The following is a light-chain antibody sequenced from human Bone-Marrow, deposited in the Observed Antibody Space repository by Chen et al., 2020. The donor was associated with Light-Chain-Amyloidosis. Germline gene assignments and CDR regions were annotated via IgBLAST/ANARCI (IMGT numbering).Light chain of an antibody. CDR2: DDS. CDR1: NIGSTS. Sequence: SYVLTQPSSVSAAPGQTATIACGGNNIGSTSVHWYQQTPGQAPLLVVYDDSDRPSGIPERLSGSNSGTTATLTISRVEAGDEADYCCQVWDRSSDRPVFGGGTKLTVL. V-gene: IGLV3-21*02. CDR3: QVWDRSSDRPV. J-gene: IGLJ3*02.